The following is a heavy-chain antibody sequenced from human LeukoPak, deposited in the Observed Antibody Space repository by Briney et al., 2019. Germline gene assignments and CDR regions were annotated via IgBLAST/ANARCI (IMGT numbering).Heavy chain of an antibody. CDR3: ARMNVVVPAAHMFYYYYYYMDV. D-gene: IGHD2-2*01. J-gene: IGHJ6*03. CDR1: GGSFSGYY. CDR2: INHSGST. Sequence: PSETLSLTCAVYGGSFSGYYWSWIRQPPGKGLEWIGEINHSGSTNYNPSLKSRVTISVDTSKNQFSLKLSSVTAADTAVYYCARMNVVVPAAHMFYYYYYYMDVWGKGTTVTVSS. V-gene: IGHV4-34*01.